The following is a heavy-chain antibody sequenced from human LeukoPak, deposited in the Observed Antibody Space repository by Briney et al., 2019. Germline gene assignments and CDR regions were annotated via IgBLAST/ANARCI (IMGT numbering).Heavy chain of an antibody. Sequence: PGGSLRLSCAASGFTFSDYYMSWIRQAPGKGLEWVSYISSSGTTIYYADSVKGRFTISRDNAKNSLYLQMNSLRAEDTAVYYCASPPLAGGDAFDIWGRGTMVTVSS. CDR1: GFTFSDYY. D-gene: IGHD1-26*01. CDR3: ASPPLAGGDAFDI. CDR2: ISSSGTTI. J-gene: IGHJ3*02. V-gene: IGHV3-11*04.